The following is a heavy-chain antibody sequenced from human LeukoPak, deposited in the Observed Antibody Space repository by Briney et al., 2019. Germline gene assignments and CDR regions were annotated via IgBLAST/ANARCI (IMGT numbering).Heavy chain of an antibody. J-gene: IGHJ3*01. D-gene: IGHD1-26*01. V-gene: IGHV4-59*01. Sequence: KPSETLSLTCTVSGGSISSYYWSWIRQPPGKGLEWIGFIYGDGSTKYNPSLKSRVTMSVDTSKNQFSLKLSSATAADSAVYHCARDKDSGTNHAKICYDVWGQGTMVTVSS. CDR3: ARDKDSGTNHAKICYDV. CDR1: GGSISSYY. CDR2: IYGDGST.